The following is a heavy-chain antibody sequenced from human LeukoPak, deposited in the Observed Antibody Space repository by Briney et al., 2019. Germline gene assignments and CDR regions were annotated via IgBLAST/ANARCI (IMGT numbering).Heavy chain of an antibody. V-gene: IGHV1-8*01. Sequence: ASVKVSCKASGYTFTTYDINWVRQATGQGLEWMGWMNPHSGNTGYAQNFQGRVTMTRNTSIGTAYMEPSSLRSEDTAVYYCARGFRSDSSGRKFDCWGQGTLVTVSS. CDR1: GYTFTTYD. J-gene: IGHJ4*02. D-gene: IGHD3-22*01. CDR2: MNPHSGNT. CDR3: ARGFRSDSSGRKFDC.